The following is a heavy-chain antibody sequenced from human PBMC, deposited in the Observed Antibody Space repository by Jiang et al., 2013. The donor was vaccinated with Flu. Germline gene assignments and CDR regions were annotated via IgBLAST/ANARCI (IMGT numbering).Heavy chain of an antibody. CDR3: ARGRSLASQNRRTTYGMDV. D-gene: IGHD1-14*01. V-gene: IGHV1-69*04. CDR2: IIPILGIA. J-gene: IGHJ6*04. CDR1: GGTFSSYA. Sequence: GAEVKKPGSSVKVSCKASGGTFSSYAISWVRQAPGQGLEWMGRIIPILGIANYAQKFQGRVTITADKSTSTAYMELSSLRSEDTAVYYCARGRSLASQNRRTTYGMDVWGKGTTVTVSS.